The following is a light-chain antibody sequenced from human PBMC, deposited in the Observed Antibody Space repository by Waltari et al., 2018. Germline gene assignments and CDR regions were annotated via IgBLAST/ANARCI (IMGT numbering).Light chain of an antibody. CDR2: TAS. CDR1: QTISSY. Sequence: DIQMTQSPSSLSASVGDRVTITCRASQTISSYLNWFQQKPGKAPKLLIYTASNLQSGVPSRVSGSGSGTDFTLTISSLQPEDFATYYCQQSNSIPLTFGGGTKVEIK. V-gene: IGKV1-39*01. J-gene: IGKJ4*01. CDR3: QQSNSIPLT.